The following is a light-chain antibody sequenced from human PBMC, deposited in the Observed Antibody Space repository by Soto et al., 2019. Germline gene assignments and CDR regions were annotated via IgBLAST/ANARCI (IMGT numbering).Light chain of an antibody. CDR3: QQYNSYWWT. J-gene: IGKJ1*01. V-gene: IGKV1-5*03. Sequence: DIQMTQSPSTLSASVGDRVTITCRASQNLNNWLAWYQQKPGKAPNLLIYKASNLENGVPSRFSGGGSGTEFTLTSSSLLPYDFETYYCQQYNSYWWTFGQGTRVEIK. CDR1: QNLNNW. CDR2: KAS.